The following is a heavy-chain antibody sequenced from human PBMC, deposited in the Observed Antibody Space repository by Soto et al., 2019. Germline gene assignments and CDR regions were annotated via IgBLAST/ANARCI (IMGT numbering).Heavy chain of an antibody. CDR3: AKSHLETAAGAPYYYGMDV. CDR1: GFTFISYA. J-gene: IGHJ6*02. D-gene: IGHD6-13*01. CDR2: ISGSGGST. V-gene: IGHV3-23*01. Sequence: EVQLLESGGGLVHPGGSLRLSCAASGFTFISYAMSWVRQAPGKGLEWGSAISGSGGSTYYADSVKGRFTISRDNSKNTLYLQRNSLREEDTAVYYCAKSHLETAAGAPYYYGMDVWGQGTTVTVSS.